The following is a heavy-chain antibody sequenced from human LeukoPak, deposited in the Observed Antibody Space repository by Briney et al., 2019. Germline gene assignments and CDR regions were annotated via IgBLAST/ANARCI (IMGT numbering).Heavy chain of an antibody. V-gene: IGHV3-23*01. J-gene: IGHJ4*02. CDR3: AREHYYTPGIYRDFDY. CDR2: IGASGSDT. D-gene: IGHD3-22*01. Sequence: GGSLRLSCAASGFTFSSYAMGWVRQAPGKGLEWVSAIGASGSDTYYADSVKGRLTISRDNSETTLYLQMSSLRAEDTPVYSCAREHYYTPGIYRDFDYWGQGTRVTVSS. CDR1: GFTFSSYA.